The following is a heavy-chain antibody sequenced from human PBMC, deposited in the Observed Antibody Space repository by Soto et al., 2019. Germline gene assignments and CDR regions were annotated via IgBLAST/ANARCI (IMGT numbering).Heavy chain of an antibody. V-gene: IGHV1-3*01. CDR2: INAGNGDT. D-gene: IGHD4-17*01. CDR1: GYTFSTFA. Sequence: QVQLVQSGSEVGKPGASVKVSCKASGYTFSTFAIHWVRQAPGQRPEWMGWINAGNGDTKYSQNLQARVTFNRDTSASTAYMELSSLRSEDTAVYFCARGAYAHGDYTLYYYYMDVWGKGTTVTVSS. CDR3: ARGAYAHGDYTLYYYYMDV. J-gene: IGHJ6*03.